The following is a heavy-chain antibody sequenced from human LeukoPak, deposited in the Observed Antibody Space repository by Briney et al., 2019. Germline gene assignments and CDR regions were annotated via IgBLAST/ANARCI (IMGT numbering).Heavy chain of an antibody. CDR3: ARDSSGPGY. D-gene: IGHD6-19*01. CDR2: ISGSGGST. CDR1: GFTFSSYA. J-gene: IGHJ4*02. Sequence: PGGSLRLSCAASGFTFSSYAMSWVRQAPGKGLEWVSAISGSGGSTYYADSVRGRFTISRDNSKNTLYLQMNSLRVEDTTVYYCARDSSGPGYWGQGTLVTVSS. V-gene: IGHV3-23*01.